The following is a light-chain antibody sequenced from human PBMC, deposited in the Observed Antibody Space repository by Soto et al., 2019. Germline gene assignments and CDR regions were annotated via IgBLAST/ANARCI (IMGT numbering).Light chain of an antibody. Sequence: EIVLTQSPGTLSLSPGERATLSCRASQSVSSSHLAWYQQKPGQAPRLLIYGASSRATGIPDRFSGSGSGTDFTLTISRLEPEDFAVYYCKQYGSSPLTFGGGTKVDIK. V-gene: IGKV3-20*01. CDR3: KQYGSSPLT. CDR2: GAS. CDR1: QSVSSSH. J-gene: IGKJ4*01.